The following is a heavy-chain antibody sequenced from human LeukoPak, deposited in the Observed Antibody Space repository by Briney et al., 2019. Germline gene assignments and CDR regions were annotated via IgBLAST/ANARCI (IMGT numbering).Heavy chain of an antibody. D-gene: IGHD3-16*01. CDR3: ARDRLTRSPINWFDP. V-gene: IGHV4-59*12. J-gene: IGHJ5*02. Sequence: SETLSLTCTVSGGSISSYYWSWIRQPPGKGLEWIGYIYYSGSTNYNPSLKSRVTISVDTSKNQFSLKLSSVTAADTAVYYCARDRLTRSPINWFDPWGQGTLVTVSS. CDR2: IYYSGST. CDR1: GGSISSYY.